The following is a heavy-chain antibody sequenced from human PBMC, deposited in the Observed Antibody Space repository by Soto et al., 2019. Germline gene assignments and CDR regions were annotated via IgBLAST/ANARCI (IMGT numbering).Heavy chain of an antibody. CDR1: GGSISTYY. Sequence: SETLSLTCTVSGGSISTYYLSWIRQPPGKGMEWIGYIYYDGSTSYNPSLRSRVTISVDTSKNQFSLILSSLISADTSVYYCAREQLGSGLYVCFDPWGQGILVTVSS. J-gene: IGHJ5*02. CDR3: AREQLGSGLYVCFDP. D-gene: IGHD6-25*01. CDR2: IYYDGST. V-gene: IGHV4-59*01.